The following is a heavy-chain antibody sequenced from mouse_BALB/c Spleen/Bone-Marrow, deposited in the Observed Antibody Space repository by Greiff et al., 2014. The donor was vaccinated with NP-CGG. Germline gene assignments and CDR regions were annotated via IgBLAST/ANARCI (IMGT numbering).Heavy chain of an antibody. Sequence: VKLQESGPGLVAPSQSLSITCTVSGFSLTSYDISWIRQPPGKGLEWLGVIWTGGGTNYNSAFMSRLSITKDNSKSQVFLKMNSLQTDDTAIYYCVRGYYYGSSPFDYWGQGTTLTVSS. CDR3: VRGYYYGSSPFDY. D-gene: IGHD1-1*01. CDR2: IWTGGGT. J-gene: IGHJ2*01. CDR1: GFSLTSYD. V-gene: IGHV2-9-2*01.